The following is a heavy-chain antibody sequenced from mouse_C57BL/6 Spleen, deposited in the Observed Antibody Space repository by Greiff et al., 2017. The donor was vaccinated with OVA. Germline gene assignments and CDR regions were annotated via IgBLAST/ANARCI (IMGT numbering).Heavy chain of an antibody. CDR1: GYTFTSYW. J-gene: IGHJ4*01. D-gene: IGHD1-1*01. V-gene: IGHV1-7*01. CDR2: INPSSGYT. Sequence: QVQLQQSGAELAKPGASVKLSCKASGYTFTSYWMHWVKQRPGQGLEWIGYINPSSGYTKYNQKFKDKATLTADKSSSTAYMQLSSLTYEDSAVYYCARDGFITTVVANYYAMDYWGQGTSVTVSS. CDR3: ARDGFITTVVANYYAMDY.